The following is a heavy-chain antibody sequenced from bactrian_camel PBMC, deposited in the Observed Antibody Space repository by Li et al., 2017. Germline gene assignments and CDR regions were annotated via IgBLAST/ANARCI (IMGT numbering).Heavy chain of an antibody. V-gene: IGHV3S6*01. CDR2: TGGSGGST. D-gene: IGHD1*01. CDR1: VSSANDYC. J-gene: IGHJ4*01. Sequence: HVQLVESGGGSVQAGGSLRLSCAVSVSSANDYCLGWVRQAPGKGLEWVSSTGGSGGSTYYADSVKGRFTISRDNAKKLVYLQMNSLKPEDKAVYRCVRDGSLAGTDLDYWGQGTQVTVS. CDR3: VRDGSLAGTDLDY.